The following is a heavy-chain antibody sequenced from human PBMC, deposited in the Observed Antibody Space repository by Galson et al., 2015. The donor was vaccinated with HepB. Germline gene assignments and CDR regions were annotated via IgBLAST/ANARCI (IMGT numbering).Heavy chain of an antibody. CDR2: ISPTSLYT. D-gene: IGHD3-10*01. V-gene: IGHV3-11*06. J-gene: IGHJ3*02. CDR1: GFTFGDYY. CDR3: TRDVPGEGGDVFDI. Sequence: SLRLSCAGSGFTFGDYYMTWIRQAPGKGLEWVSYISPTSLYTNYADSVKGRFIISRDNAKNSLHLQMNSLRTEDTAIYYCTRDVPGEGGDVFDIWGQGTVVTVSS.